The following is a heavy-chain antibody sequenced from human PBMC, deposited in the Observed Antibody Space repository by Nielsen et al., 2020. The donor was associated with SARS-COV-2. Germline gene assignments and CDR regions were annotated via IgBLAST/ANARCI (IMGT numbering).Heavy chain of an antibody. CDR3: ARVNCSSTSCYTYYYYMDV. D-gene: IGHD2-2*02. CDR2: ISSSSSYT. V-gene: IGHV3-11*06. Sequence: WIRQPPGKGLEWVSYISSSSSYTNYADSVKGRFTISRDNAKNSLYLQMNSLRAEDTAVYYCARVNCSSTSCYTYYYYMDVWGKGTTVTVSS. J-gene: IGHJ6*03.